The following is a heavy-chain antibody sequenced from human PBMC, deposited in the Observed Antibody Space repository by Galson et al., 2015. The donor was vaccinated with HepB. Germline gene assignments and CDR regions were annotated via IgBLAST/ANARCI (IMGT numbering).Heavy chain of an antibody. D-gene: IGHD4/OR15-4a*01. CDR2: ISANGGDT. J-gene: IGHJ4*02. Sequence: SVKVSCKASGYTFTINGISWVRQAPGKGLEWMGWISANGGDTKYAQKLQGRVTMTRDTSTSTAYLELRSLRSDDTAAYYCARDRDYRFDYWGQGTLVTVSS. CDR3: ARDRDYRFDY. V-gene: IGHV1-18*04. CDR1: GYTFTING.